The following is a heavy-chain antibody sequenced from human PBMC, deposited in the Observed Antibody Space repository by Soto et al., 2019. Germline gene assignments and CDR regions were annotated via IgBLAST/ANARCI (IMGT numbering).Heavy chain of an antibody. CDR2: IIPIFGTA. CDR3: ARVGTMVRASSRVNWFDP. Sequence: SVKVSCKASGGTFSSYAISWVRQAPGQGLEWMGGIIPIFGTANYAQKFQGRVTITADESTSTAYMELSSLRSEDTAVYYCARVGTMVRASSRVNWFDPWGQGTLVTVSS. D-gene: IGHD3-10*01. V-gene: IGHV1-69*13. CDR1: GGTFSSYA. J-gene: IGHJ5*02.